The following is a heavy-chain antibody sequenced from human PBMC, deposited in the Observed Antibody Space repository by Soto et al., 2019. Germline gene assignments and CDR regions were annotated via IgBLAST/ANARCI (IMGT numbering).Heavy chain of an antibody. V-gene: IGHV4-30-2*01. D-gene: IGHD2-8*02. CDR3: ARYEGTGGEWSYNWLDP. Sequence: QLQLQESGSELVKPSQTLSLTCAVSGGSISSGDFSWSWIRQPPGKGLEWIGYISQTGTPYYPQSLRGRVSTAVDGYENKFYLKLWSVTVADTAVYYYARYEGTGGEWSYNWLDPWVQGILVTVSS. J-gene: IGHJ5*02. CDR1: GGSISSGDFS. CDR2: ISQTGTP.